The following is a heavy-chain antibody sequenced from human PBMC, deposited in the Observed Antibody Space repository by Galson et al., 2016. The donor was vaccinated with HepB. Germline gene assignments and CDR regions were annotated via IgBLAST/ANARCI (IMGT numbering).Heavy chain of an antibody. Sequence: SETLSLTCTVSGGSLSNYFWSWIRQPHGKGLESIGYISYSENTSYNPSLKSRVTISVDTSMNQFSLKLSSVTAADTAVYSCARHGFRYCTSTNCYLGGGPFDIWGQGTMVTVSS. CDR1: GGSLSNYF. V-gene: IGHV4-59*08. CDR3: ARHGFRYCTSTNCYLGGGPFDI. D-gene: IGHD2-2*01. CDR2: ISYSENT. J-gene: IGHJ3*02.